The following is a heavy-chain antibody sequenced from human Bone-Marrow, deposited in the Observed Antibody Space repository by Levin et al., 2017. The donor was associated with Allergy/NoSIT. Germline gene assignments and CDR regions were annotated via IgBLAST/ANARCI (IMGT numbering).Heavy chain of an antibody. CDR2: ISRSSGTI. J-gene: IGHJ3*02. CDR1: GFTLKTYS. CDR3: ARGISMIEVLSIDACDI. Sequence: GGSLRLSCAASGFTLKTYSMNWVRQAPGKGLEWVSYISRSSGTIFYADSVKGRFTISRDNAKNSLFLQMNSLRAEDTALYYCARGISMIEVLSIDACDIWGQGTLVTVSS. V-gene: IGHV3-48*04. D-gene: IGHD3-22*01.